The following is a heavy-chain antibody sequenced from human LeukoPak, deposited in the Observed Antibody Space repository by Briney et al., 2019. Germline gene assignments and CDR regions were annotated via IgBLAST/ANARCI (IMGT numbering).Heavy chain of an antibody. Sequence: SETLSLTCAVYGGSFSGYYWSWIRQPPGKGLEWIVEINHSGSTNYNPSLKSRVTISVDTSKNQFSLKLSSVTAADTAVYYCARVPYRVSIRYFDYWGQGTLVTVSS. CDR1: GGSFSGYY. V-gene: IGHV4-34*01. CDR2: INHSGST. J-gene: IGHJ4*02. CDR3: ARVPYRVSIRYFDY. D-gene: IGHD6-6*01.